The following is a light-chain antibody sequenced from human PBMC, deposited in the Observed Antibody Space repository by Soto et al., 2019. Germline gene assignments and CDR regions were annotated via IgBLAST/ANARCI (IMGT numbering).Light chain of an antibody. Sequence: QSVLTQPPSASGSPGQSVTIPCTGTSSDVGGYDHVSWYQQHPGKAPKLMIYEVTKRPAGVPDRFSGSKSGNTASLTVSGLQAEEEADYYCSSDAGNYNYVFGTGTKLTVL. J-gene: IGLJ1*01. CDR2: EVT. V-gene: IGLV2-8*01. CDR1: SSDVGGYDH. CDR3: SSDAGNYNYV.